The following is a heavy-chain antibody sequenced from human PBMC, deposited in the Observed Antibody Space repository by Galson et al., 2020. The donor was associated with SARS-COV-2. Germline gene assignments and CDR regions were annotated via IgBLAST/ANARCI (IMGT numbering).Heavy chain of an antibody. J-gene: IGHJ4*02. Sequence: GGSLRLSCAASGFNFSGYAMHWVRQTPGKGLEWLAVISSDGRHMNPADSVKGRFSISRDHSKNTLYLQMNSLRPEDTAVYYCAKELYYGSGSYYDGGFDYWGQGTLVTVSS. CDR3: AKELYYGSGSYYDGGFDY. D-gene: IGHD3-10*01. CDR1: GFNFSGYA. V-gene: IGHV3-30*18. CDR2: ISSDGRHM.